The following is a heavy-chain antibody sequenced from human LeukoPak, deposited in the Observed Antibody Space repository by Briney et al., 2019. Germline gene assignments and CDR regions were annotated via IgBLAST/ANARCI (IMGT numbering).Heavy chain of an antibody. CDR3: AKDPMVRGVVIPQQLIDY. CDR1: GFTFDDYA. J-gene: IGHJ4*02. D-gene: IGHD3-10*01. Sequence: PGRSLRLSCAASGFTFDDYAMHWVRQAPGKGLEWVSGISWNSGSIGYGDSVKGRFTISRDNAKNSLHLQMNSLRPEDTALYYCAKDPMVRGVVIPQQLIDYWGQGTLVTVSS. CDR2: ISWNSGSI. V-gene: IGHV3-9*01.